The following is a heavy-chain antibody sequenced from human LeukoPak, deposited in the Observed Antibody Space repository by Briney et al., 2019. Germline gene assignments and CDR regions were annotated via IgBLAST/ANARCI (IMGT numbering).Heavy chain of an antibody. CDR1: GFSFGGHY. CDR3: VRHAGRAGGQ. V-gene: IGHV3/OR16-9*01. D-gene: IGHD3-10*01. CDR2: ISGNGGDI. Sequence: GGSLRLSCAASGFSFGGHYMSWVRQAPGKGPEWISYISGNGGDIAYADSVKGRFTISRDNAKNSLHLQMDSLRVEDTAVYHCVRHAGRAGGQWGQGTLIAVSS. J-gene: IGHJ4*02.